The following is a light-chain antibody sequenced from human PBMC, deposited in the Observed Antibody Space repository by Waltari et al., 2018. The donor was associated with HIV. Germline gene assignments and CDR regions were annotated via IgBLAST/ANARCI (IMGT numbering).Light chain of an antibody. CDR3: TSYISSSTLVL. Sequence: QSALTQPASVSGSPGQSITISCTGPSSDVGGYNYVSWYPHHPGKAPQLMIYDVTNRHSGVSNRFSGSKSGNTASLTISGLQAEDEADYYCTSYISSSTLVLFGGGTKLTVL. J-gene: IGLJ2*01. V-gene: IGLV2-14*03. CDR2: DVT. CDR1: SSDVGGYNY.